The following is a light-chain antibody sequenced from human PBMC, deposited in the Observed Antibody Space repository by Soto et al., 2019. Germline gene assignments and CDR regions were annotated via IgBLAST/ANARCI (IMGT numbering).Light chain of an antibody. J-gene: IGLJ2*01. CDR2: DNN. CDR3: ETWDSSLSAVV. CDR1: SSNIRDTY. V-gene: IGLV1-51*01. Sequence: QSVLTQPPSVSAAPGQKVTISCSGSSSNIRDTYVSWYQHLPGTAPKLLIYDNNKRPSGIPDRFSGSKSGTSATLGITGLQTGDEADYYCETWDSSLSAVVFGGGTQLTVL.